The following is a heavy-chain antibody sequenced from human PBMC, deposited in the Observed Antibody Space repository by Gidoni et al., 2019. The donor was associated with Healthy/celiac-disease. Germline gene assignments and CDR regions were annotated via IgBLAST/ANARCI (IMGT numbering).Heavy chain of an antibody. CDR2: IYYRWST. Sequence: QLQLQESGPGLVKPSETLSLTCTVSGGSISSSSYYWGWIRQPPGKGLEWIGSIYYRWSTYYNPSLKSRVTISVDTSKNQFSLKLSSVTAADTAVYYCASPTRGVAAPFFDYWGQGTLVTVSS. J-gene: IGHJ4*02. D-gene: IGHD6-13*01. V-gene: IGHV4-39*01. CDR3: ASPTRGVAAPFFDY. CDR1: GGSISSSSYY.